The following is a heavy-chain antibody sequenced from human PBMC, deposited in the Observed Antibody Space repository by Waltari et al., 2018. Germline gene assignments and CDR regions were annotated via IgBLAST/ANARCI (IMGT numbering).Heavy chain of an antibody. CDR1: GGSISSSSYY. D-gene: IGHD1-26*01. J-gene: IGHJ5*02. CDR2: IYYRGGT. V-gene: IGHV4-39*07. Sequence: QLQLQESGPGLVKPSETLSLTCTVSGGSISSSSYYWGWIRQPPGKGLGWIGSIYYRGGTDYNPSLKSRVTISVDTSKNQFSLKLSSVTAADTAVYYCARHIRESGSYFGWFDPWGQGTLVTVSS. CDR3: ARHIRESGSYFGWFDP.